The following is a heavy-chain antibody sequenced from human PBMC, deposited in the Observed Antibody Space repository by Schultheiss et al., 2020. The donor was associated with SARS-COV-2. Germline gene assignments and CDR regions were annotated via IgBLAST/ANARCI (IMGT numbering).Heavy chain of an antibody. Sequence: GGSLRLSCAASGFTFSSYAMSWVRQAPGKGLEWVSVIYSGGSTYYADSVKGRFTISRDNSKNTLYLQMNSLRAEDTAVYYCARRRGGDCYEFDYWGQGTLVTVSS. CDR1: GFTFSSYA. D-gene: IGHD2-21*01. V-gene: IGHV3-66*02. J-gene: IGHJ4*02. CDR3: ARRRGGDCYEFDY. CDR2: IYSGGST.